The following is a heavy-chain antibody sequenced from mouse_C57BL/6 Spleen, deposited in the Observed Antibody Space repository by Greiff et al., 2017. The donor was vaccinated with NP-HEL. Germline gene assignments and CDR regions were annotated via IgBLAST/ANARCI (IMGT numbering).Heavy chain of an antibody. CDR1: GYAFSSYW. V-gene: IGHV1-80*01. D-gene: IGHD1-1*01. Sequence: QVQLQQSGAELVKPGASVKISCKASGYAFSSYWMNWVKQRPGKGLEWIGQIYPGDGDTNYNGKFKGKATLTADKSSSTAYMQLSSLTSEDSAVYFCARSEYYGSSGAWFAYWGQGTLVTVSA. CDR2: IYPGDGDT. J-gene: IGHJ3*01. CDR3: ARSEYYGSSGAWFAY.